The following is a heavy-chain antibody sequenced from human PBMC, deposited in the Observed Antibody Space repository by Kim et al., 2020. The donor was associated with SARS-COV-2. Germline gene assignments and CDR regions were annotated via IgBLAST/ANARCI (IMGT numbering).Heavy chain of an antibody. V-gene: IGHV5-51*01. D-gene: IGHD1-26*01. CDR1: GYSFTSYW. J-gene: IGHJ3*02. Sequence: GESLKISCKGSGYSFTSYWIGWVRQMPGKGLEWMGIIYPGDSDTRYSPSFQGQVTISADKSISTAYLQWSSLKASDTAMYYCARWDPMGATGYDAFDIWGQGTMVTVSS. CDR2: IYPGDSDT. CDR3: ARWDPMGATGYDAFDI.